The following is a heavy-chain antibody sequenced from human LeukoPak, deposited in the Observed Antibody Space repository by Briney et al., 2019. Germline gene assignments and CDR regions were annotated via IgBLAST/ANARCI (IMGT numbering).Heavy chain of an antibody. J-gene: IGHJ4*02. D-gene: IGHD3-10*01. CDR1: GYTFTSYG. Sequence: GASVTVSCKASGYTFTSYGISWVRQAPGQGLEWMGWISAYNGNTNYAQKLQGRVTMTTDTSTSTDYMELRSLRSDDTAVYYCARDVFGEGRDYWGQGTLVTVSS. CDR3: ARDVFGEGRDY. V-gene: IGHV1-18*01. CDR2: ISAYNGNT.